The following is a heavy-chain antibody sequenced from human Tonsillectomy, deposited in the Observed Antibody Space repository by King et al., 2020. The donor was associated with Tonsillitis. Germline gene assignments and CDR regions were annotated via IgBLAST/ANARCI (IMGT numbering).Heavy chain of an antibody. J-gene: IGHJ2*01. D-gene: IGHD3-22*01. CDR1: GYSFTSYW. CDR3: ARLSIRSRYDSSGYYVDLWYFDL. V-gene: IGHV5-10-1*03. CDR2: IDPSDSYT. Sequence: VQLVESGAEVKKPGESLRISCKGSGYSFTSYWISWVRQMPGKGLEWMGRIDPSDSYTNYSPSFQGHVTISADKSISTAYLQWSSLKASDTAMYYCARLSIRSRYDSSGYYVDLWYFDLWGRGTLVTVSS.